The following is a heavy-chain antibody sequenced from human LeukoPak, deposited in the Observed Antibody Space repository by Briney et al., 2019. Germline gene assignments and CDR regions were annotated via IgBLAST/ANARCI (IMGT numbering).Heavy chain of an antibody. V-gene: IGHV3-30*04. CDR2: ISYDGSNK. D-gene: IGHD3-3*01. J-gene: IGHJ6*02. Sequence: PGGSLRLSCAASGFTFSSYAMHWVRQAPGKGLEWVAVISYDGSNKYYADSVKGRFTISRDNSKNTLYLQMNSLRAEDTAVYYCARNGPEPVLRFLEWFPTYYYYGMDVWGQGTTVTVSS. CDR3: ARNGPEPVLRFLEWFPTYYYYGMDV. CDR1: GFTFSSYA.